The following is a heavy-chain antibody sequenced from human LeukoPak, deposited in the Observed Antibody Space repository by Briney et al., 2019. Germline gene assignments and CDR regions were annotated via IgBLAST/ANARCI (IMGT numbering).Heavy chain of an antibody. CDR3: AREIVWFGELLGCFDY. Sequence: GGSLRLSCEASGFTFSSYTMNWVRQAPGKGLEWVSSISSRSSYIYYADSVKGRFTISRDNAKNSLYLQRNSLRAEDTAVYDCAREIVWFGELLGCFDYWGQGTLVTVSS. D-gene: IGHD3-10*01. J-gene: IGHJ4*02. CDR2: ISSRSSYI. CDR1: GFTFSSYT. V-gene: IGHV3-21*01.